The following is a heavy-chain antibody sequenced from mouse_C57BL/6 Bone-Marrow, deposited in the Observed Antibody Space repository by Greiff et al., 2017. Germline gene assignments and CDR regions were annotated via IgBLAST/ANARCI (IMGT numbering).Heavy chain of an antibody. Sequence: QVQLQQSGAELARPGASVKLSCKASGYTFTSYGISWVKQRTGQGLEWIGEIYPRSGNTYYNEKFKGKATLTADKSSSTAYMELRSLTSEDSAVYFCARKYYYGSSYDAWFAYWGQGTLVTVSA. CDR1: GYTFTSYG. CDR3: ARKYYYGSSYDAWFAY. CDR2: IYPRSGNT. V-gene: IGHV1-81*01. J-gene: IGHJ3*01. D-gene: IGHD1-1*01.